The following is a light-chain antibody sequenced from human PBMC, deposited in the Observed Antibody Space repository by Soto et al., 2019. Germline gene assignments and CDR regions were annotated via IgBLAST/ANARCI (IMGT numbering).Light chain of an antibody. CDR1: SSDVGAYNYNY. CDR2: EVK. V-gene: IGLV2-8*01. CDR3: SSFGDNEYPYV. J-gene: IGLJ1*01. Sequence: QSVLTQPPSASGSPGQSVIISCTGTSSDVGAYNYNYVSWYQQHPGKAPKLLIYEVKKRPSGVPDRFSGSKSGNTASLTVSGLQAEDEADYYCSSFGDNEYPYVFGSGTKVTVL.